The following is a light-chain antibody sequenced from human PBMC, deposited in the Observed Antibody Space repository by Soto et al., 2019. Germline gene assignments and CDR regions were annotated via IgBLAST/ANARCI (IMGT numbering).Light chain of an antibody. CDR3: SSYTSSSTLVV. Sequence: QSALTQPPSASGSPGQSVTISCTGTSSDVGGYNYVSWYQQHPGKAPKLMIYEVSKRPSGVPDRFSGFKSGNTASLTISGLQAEDEADYYCSSYTSSSTLVVFGGGTKLTVL. CDR1: SSDVGGYNY. CDR2: EVS. J-gene: IGLJ2*01. V-gene: IGLV2-8*01.